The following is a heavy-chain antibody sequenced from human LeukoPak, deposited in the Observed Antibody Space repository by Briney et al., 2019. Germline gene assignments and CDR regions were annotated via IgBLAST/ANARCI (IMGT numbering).Heavy chain of an antibody. Sequence: GGSLRLSCAASGFTFSSYSMNWVRQAPGKGLEWVSVIYSGGSTYYADSVKGRFTISRDNSKNTLYLQMNSLRAEDTAVYYCARRDSSGYYSDAFDIWGQGTMVTVSS. D-gene: IGHD3-22*01. CDR1: GFTFSSYS. V-gene: IGHV3-53*01. CDR2: IYSGGST. CDR3: ARRDSSGYYSDAFDI. J-gene: IGHJ3*02.